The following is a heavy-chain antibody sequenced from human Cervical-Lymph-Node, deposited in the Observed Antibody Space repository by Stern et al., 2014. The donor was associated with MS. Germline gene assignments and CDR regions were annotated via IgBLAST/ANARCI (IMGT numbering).Heavy chain of an antibody. CDR3: ARDQGFQLMNS. CDR1: GDSISNDNW. CDR2: FYHPESA. Sequence: QVQLQASGPGLVRPSGTLSLTCDVSGDSISNDNWWSWVRQPPRKELEWMVEFYHPESANYDPSLKSRVTISVDKSKTQFSLRLTSMTAADTAVYYCARDQGFQLMNSWGQGTLVIVSS. V-gene: IGHV4-4*02. D-gene: IGHD2-2*01. J-gene: IGHJ4*02.